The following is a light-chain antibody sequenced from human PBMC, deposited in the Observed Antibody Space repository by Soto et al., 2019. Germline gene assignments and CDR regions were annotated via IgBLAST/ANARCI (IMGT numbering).Light chain of an antibody. Sequence: EFVLTKSPGTLSLSPGERATLSCRVSQQFFRNYFAGHQQKPGRPPRLLLYGASSRATGIPDRFSGSGSGTDFTLTISSLEPEDFAVYYCQQHGTSPITFGQGTRLDI. CDR1: QQFFRNY. CDR2: GAS. CDR3: QQHGTSPIT. J-gene: IGKJ5*01. V-gene: IGKV3-20*01.